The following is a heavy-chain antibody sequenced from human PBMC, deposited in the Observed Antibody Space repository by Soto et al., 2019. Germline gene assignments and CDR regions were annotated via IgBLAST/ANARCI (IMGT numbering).Heavy chain of an antibody. Sequence: GGSLRLSCAASGFTFDDYAMHWVRQAPGKGLEWVSGISWNSGSIGYADSVKGRFTISRDNAKNSLYLQMNSLRAEDTALYYCAKDIGPKYYSNYAGYAFDIWGQGTMVTVSS. D-gene: IGHD4-4*01. CDR2: ISWNSGSI. J-gene: IGHJ3*02. CDR3: AKDIGPKYYSNYAGYAFDI. CDR1: GFTFDDYA. V-gene: IGHV3-9*01.